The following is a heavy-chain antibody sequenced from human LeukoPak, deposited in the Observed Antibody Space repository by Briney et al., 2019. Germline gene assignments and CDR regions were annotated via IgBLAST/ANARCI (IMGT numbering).Heavy chain of an antibody. CDR2: INPNSGGT. J-gene: IGHJ4*02. D-gene: IGHD6-13*01. CDR1: GYTSTGYY. CDR3: ARDSRYSSSWCDFDY. V-gene: IGHV1-2*02. Sequence: ASVKVSCKASGYTSTGYYMHWVRQAPGQGLEWMGWINPNSGGTNYAQKFQGRVTMTRDTSISTAYMELSRLRSDDTAVYYCARDSRYSSSWCDFDYWGQGTLVTVSS.